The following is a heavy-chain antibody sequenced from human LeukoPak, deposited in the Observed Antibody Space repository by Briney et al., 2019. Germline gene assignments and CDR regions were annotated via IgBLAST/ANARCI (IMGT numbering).Heavy chain of an antibody. D-gene: IGHD2-8*01. CDR3: AKERVSSGMMEGVLHM. J-gene: IGHJ3*02. CDR2: ISGSGGST. V-gene: IGHV3-23*01. CDR1: GFTFSSYA. Sequence: GGSLRLSCAASGFTFSSYAMSWVRQAPGKGLEWVSAISGSGGSTYYADSVQGRFTVSRDNFKNTVNLHLNTVRAEDTAVYYCAKERVSSGMMEGVLHMWGQGTTVSVSS.